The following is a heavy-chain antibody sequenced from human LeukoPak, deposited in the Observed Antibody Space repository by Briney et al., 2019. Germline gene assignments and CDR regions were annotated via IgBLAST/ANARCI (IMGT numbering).Heavy chain of an antibody. D-gene: IGHD3-10*01. CDR2: INAGNGNT. CDR1: GYTFTSYA. Sequence: ASVKVSCKASGYTFTSYAMHWVRQAPGQRLEWMGWINAGNGNTKYSQKFQGRVTITRDTSASTAYMELSSLRSEDTAVYYCARGYRGVYSFDYWGQGTLVTVSS. V-gene: IGHV1-3*01. CDR3: ARGYRGVYSFDY. J-gene: IGHJ4*02.